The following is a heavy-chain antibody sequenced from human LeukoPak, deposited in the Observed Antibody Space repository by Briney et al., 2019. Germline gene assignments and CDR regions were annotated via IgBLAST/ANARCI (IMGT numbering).Heavy chain of an antibody. CDR3: ATVGVGWVAFEY. CDR1: GFMFSHSS. CDR2: ISESGGAT. V-gene: IGHV3-23*01. Sequence: GGSLRLSCAAPGFMFSHSSMTWVRQTPGKGVEWGSGISESGGATYYAGSAKGRFTISRDNSKNTLYLQMNSLRSDDTAVYYCATVGVGWVAFEYWGQGALVTVSS. J-gene: IGHJ4*02. D-gene: IGHD3-16*01.